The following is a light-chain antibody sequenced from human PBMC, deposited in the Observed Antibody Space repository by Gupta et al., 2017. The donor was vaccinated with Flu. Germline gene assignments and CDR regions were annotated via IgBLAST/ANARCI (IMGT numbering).Light chain of an antibody. CDR3: CSYAGSYTPNWV. J-gene: IGLJ3*02. Sequence: QSALTQPRSVSGSPGQSVTISCTGTSSDVGGYNYVSWYQQHPGKAPKLMIYDVSKRPSGVPDRFSGSKSGNTASLTTSALQAEEEADYYCCSYAGSYTPNWVFGGGTKLTVL. CDR1: SSDVGGYNY. CDR2: DVS. V-gene: IGLV2-11*01.